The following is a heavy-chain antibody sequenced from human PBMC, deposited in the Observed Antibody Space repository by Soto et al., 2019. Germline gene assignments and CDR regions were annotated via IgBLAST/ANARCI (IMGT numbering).Heavy chain of an antibody. Sequence: SETLSLTCAVYGGSFSGYYWSWICQPPGKGLEWIGEINHSGSTNYNPSLKSRVTISVDTSKNQFSLKLSSVTAADTAVYYCARDRFTAAAGPSAYFQHWGQGTLVTVSS. CDR2: INHSGST. CDR3: ARDRFTAAAGPSAYFQH. CDR1: GGSFSGYY. D-gene: IGHD6-13*01. J-gene: IGHJ1*01. V-gene: IGHV4-34*01.